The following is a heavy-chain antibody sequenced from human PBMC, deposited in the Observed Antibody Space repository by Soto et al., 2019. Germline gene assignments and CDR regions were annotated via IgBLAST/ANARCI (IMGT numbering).Heavy chain of an antibody. J-gene: IGHJ4*02. V-gene: IGHV3-23*01. CDR2: VTVDGAT. D-gene: IGHD1-20*01. Sequence: EVQLLESGGALVQPGGSLRLFCAASGFTFSNYGMTWVRLAPGKGLEWVSTVTVDGATYFGNTVKGRFTMSMDISKSTVYLQMDSLRAEDTAIYDCARTDRYNSRSTGWANRFDSWGQGTLVTVSS. CDR3: ARTDRYNSRSTGWANRFDS. CDR1: GFTFSNYG.